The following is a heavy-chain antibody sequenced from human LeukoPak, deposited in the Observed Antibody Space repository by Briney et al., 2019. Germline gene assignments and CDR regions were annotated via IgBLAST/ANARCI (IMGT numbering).Heavy chain of an antibody. CDR2: ISGSGGST. D-gene: IGHD3-10*01. J-gene: IGHJ6*03. V-gene: IGHV3-23*01. CDR1: GFTFSSYG. Sequence: GGSLRLSCAASGFTFSSYGMSWVRQAPGKGLEWVSAISGSGGSTYYADSVKGRFTISRDNSKNTLYLQMNSLRAEDTAVYYCAKAAVALWYEEVLYYYYYYMDVWGKGTTVTISS. CDR3: AKAAVALWYEEVLYYYYYYMDV.